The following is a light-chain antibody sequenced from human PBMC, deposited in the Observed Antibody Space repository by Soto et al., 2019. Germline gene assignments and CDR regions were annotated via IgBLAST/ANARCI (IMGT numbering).Light chain of an antibody. Sequence: EIVLTQSPGTLSLSPGERASLSCRASQSVSNNQLVWYQQKPGQAPRLLIYGVSTRATGIPDRFSGSGSGTDFTLIISRLETEDFGVYYCQQYGNSVWTFGQGTKVEIK. CDR3: QQYGNSVWT. CDR2: GVS. V-gene: IGKV3-20*01. J-gene: IGKJ1*01. CDR1: QSVSNNQ.